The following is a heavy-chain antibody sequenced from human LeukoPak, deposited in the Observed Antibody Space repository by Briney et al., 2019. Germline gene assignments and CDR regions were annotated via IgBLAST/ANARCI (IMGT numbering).Heavy chain of an antibody. V-gene: IGHV2-70*11. Sequence: SGPTLAKPTQTLTLTCTFSGFSLSTRGMCVSWIRQPPGKALEWPARIDWDDDKYYSTSLKTRPTISKDTPKNQVVLTMTNMDPVDTATYYCARIPRASSGIWMPFDIWGQGTMVTVSS. D-gene: IGHD6-19*01. CDR3: ARIPRASSGIWMPFDI. CDR1: GFSLSTRGMC. CDR2: IDWDDDK. J-gene: IGHJ3*02.